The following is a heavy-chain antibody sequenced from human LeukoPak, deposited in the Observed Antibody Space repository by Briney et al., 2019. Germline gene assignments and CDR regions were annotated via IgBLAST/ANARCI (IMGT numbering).Heavy chain of an antibody. Sequence: PSETLSLTCTVFGXSIIHYHWSWIRQPPGKGLQWLGHIYYNGTTNYNPSLKSRVTMSVDTSKNQFSLKLSSVTAADTAVYFCARGPPILHFYDRVDAFDLWGQGTMVTVSA. CDR2: IYYNGTT. D-gene: IGHD3-22*01. J-gene: IGHJ3*01. CDR1: GXSIIHYH. CDR3: ARGPPILHFYDRVDAFDL. V-gene: IGHV4-59*01.